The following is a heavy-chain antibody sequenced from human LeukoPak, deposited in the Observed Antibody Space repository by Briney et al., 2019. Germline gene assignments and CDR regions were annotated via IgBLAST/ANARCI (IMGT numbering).Heavy chain of an antibody. Sequence: GGSLRLSCAASGFTFVDYAMRGVRQAPGEGLEWVSGTSCNRWSIRYEDSVKGRFNISRDNGKNSLYLQMNRLRAEDMALYYCAKDRFGGVISRNAFDIWGQGTMVTVSS. CDR1: GFTFVDYA. V-gene: IGHV3-9*03. CDR3: AKDRFGGVISRNAFDI. CDR2: TSCNRWSI. D-gene: IGHD3-16*02. J-gene: IGHJ3*02.